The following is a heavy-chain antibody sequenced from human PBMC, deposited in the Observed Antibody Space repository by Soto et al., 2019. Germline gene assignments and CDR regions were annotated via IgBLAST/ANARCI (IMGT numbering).Heavy chain of an antibody. V-gene: IGHV3-21*01. D-gene: IGHD1-26*01. Sequence: GGSLRLSCAASGFTFSISSMNWVRQAPGKGLEWVSSISGTSDYISYADSVKGRFTISWDNAKNSLFLQMNSLRADDTAVYYCARDPGGSYLDYWGQGTLVTVSS. CDR2: ISGTSDYI. CDR1: GFTFSISS. CDR3: ARDPGGSYLDY. J-gene: IGHJ4*02.